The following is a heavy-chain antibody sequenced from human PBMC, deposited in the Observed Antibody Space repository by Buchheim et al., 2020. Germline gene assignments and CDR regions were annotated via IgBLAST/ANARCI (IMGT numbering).Heavy chain of an antibody. CDR3: ARAKNYYYDSSGYYYDYYYYMDV. D-gene: IGHD3-22*01. CDR2: IKQDGSEK. J-gene: IGHJ6*03. V-gene: IGHV3-7*01. CDR1: GFTFSSYW. Sequence: EVQLVESGGGLVQPGGPLRLSCAASGFTFSSYWMNWVRQAPGKGLEWVANIKQDGSEKYYVDSVKGRFTISRDNAKNSLYLQMNSLRAEDTAVYYCARAKNYYYDSSGYYYDYYYYMDVWGKGTT.